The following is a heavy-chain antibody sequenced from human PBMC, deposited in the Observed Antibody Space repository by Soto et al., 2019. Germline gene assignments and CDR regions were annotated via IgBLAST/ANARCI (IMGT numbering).Heavy chain of an antibody. D-gene: IGHD4-17*01. Sequence: PGGSRRLSGTASGVDYRRYTLNWVRRAPGRVLGWVSSIDHSSNYLYYTASVRGRFTISRDNTKSSLFLQLDSPRADDTAVYYCGSFGDSTFWGQGTLVTVSS. CDR3: GSFGDSTF. CDR2: IDHSSNYL. V-gene: IGHV3-21*01. J-gene: IGHJ4*02. CDR1: GVDYRRYT.